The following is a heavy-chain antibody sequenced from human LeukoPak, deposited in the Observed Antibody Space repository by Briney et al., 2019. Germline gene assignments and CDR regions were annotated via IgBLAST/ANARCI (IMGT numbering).Heavy chain of an antibody. CDR2: ISSSSSTI. CDR3: ARERGYSGYDYWGIENDAFDI. CDR1: GFTFSSYS. Sequence: GGSLRLSCAASGFTFSSYSMNWVRQAPGKGLEWVSSISSSSSTIYYADSVKGRFTISRDNAKNSLYLQMNSLRAEDTAVYYCARERGYSGYDYWGIENDAFDIWGQGTMVTVSS. J-gene: IGHJ3*02. D-gene: IGHD5-12*01. V-gene: IGHV3-48*01.